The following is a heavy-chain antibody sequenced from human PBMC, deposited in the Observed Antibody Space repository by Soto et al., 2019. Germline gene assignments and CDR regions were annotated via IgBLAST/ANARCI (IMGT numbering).Heavy chain of an antibody. V-gene: IGHV3-33*05. CDR3: STLSTTDEY. CDR1: GFTFSSYG. CDR2: IQFDGSYK. J-gene: IGHJ4*02. D-gene: IGHD5-12*01. Sequence: QVQLVESGGGVVQPGRSLRLSCAASGFTFSSYGMHWVRQAPGKGLEWVAVIQFDGSYKYYADSVKGRFTVSRDNSKNPLYLQINRLRAEDKAVYYFSTLSTTDEYWGQGTLVTVSS.